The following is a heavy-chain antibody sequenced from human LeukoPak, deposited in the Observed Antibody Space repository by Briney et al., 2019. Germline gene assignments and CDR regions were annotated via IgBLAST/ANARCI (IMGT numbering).Heavy chain of an antibody. Sequence: PGGSLRLSCAASGFTFDDYTMHWVRQAPGKGLEWVSLISWDGGSTYYADSVKGRLTISRDNSKNSLYLQMNSLRTEDTALYYCAKGTHPSLSNYLFDYWGQGTLVTVSS. V-gene: IGHV3-43*01. CDR2: ISWDGGST. CDR1: GFTFDDYT. CDR3: AKGTHPSLSNYLFDY. D-gene: IGHD1-7*01. J-gene: IGHJ4*02.